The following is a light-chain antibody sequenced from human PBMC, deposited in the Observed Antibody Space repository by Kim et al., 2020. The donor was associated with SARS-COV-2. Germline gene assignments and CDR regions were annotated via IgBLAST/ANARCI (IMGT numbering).Light chain of an antibody. CDR2: GHN. J-gene: IGLJ2*01. Sequence: GETVTISCTRSSGSIDTNYVQWYQQRPGTAPITVIYGHNQRPSGVPDRFSGSIDSSSDSASLTISGLKTEDEADYYCQSYDISDVVFGGGTQLTVL. CDR1: SGSIDTNY. CDR3: QSYDISDVV. V-gene: IGLV6-57*03.